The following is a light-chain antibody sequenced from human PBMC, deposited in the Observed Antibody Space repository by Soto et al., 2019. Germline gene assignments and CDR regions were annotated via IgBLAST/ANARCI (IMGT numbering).Light chain of an antibody. CDR1: QTISSW. V-gene: IGKV1-5*03. CDR3: QHYISYSEA. CDR2: KAS. J-gene: IGKJ1*01. Sequence: DIQMTQSPSTLSGSVGDRVTITCRASQTISSWLAWYQQKPGKAPKLLIYKASTLNSGVPSRFSGSGSGTEFTLTISSLQPDDFATYYCQHYISYSEAFGQGTKVELK.